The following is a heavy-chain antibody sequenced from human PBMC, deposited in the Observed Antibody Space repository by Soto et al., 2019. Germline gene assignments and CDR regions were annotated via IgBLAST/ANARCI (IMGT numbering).Heavy chain of an antibody. V-gene: IGHV4-34*01. CDR3: ARGGMTTVTRRYYYYYGMDV. D-gene: IGHD4-17*01. J-gene: IGHJ6*02. CDR2: INHSGST. Sequence: SETLSLTCAVYGGSFSGYYWSWIRQPPGKGLEWIGEINHSGSTNYNPSLKSRVTISVDTSKNQFSLKLSSVTAADTAVYYCARGGMTTVTRRYYYYYGMDVWGQGTTVTVS. CDR1: GGSFSGYY.